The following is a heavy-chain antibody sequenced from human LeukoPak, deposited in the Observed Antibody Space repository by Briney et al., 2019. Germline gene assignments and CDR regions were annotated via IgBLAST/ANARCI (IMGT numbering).Heavy chain of an antibody. V-gene: IGHV1-2*02. D-gene: IGHD3-16*01. CDR1: GYTFTGYY. CDR2: INPNSGGT. CDR3: ARRLDRMGYYGMDV. Sequence: ASVKVSCKASGYTFTGYYMHWVRQAPGQGLEWMGWINPNSGGTNYAQKFQGRVTMTRDTSISTAYMELSRLRSEDTAVYYCARRLDRMGYYGMDVWGQGTLVTVSS. J-gene: IGHJ6*02.